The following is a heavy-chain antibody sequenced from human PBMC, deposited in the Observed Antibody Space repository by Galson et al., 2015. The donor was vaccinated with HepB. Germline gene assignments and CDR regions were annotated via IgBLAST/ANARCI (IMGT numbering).Heavy chain of an antibody. Sequence: SVKVSCKASGGTFSSYTISWVRQAPGQGLEWMGRIIPILGIANYAQKFQGRVTITADKSTSTAYMELSSLRSEDTAVYYCTYSEDTAMVTAQHWYFDLWGRGTLVTVSS. J-gene: IGHJ2*01. CDR2: IIPILGIA. CDR3: TYSEDTAMVTAQHWYFDL. CDR1: GGTFSSYT. V-gene: IGHV1-69*02. D-gene: IGHD5-18*01.